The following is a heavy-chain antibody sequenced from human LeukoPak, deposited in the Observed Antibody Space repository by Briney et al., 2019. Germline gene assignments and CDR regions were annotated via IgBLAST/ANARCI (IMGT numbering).Heavy chain of an antibody. V-gene: IGHV3-23*01. CDR1: GFTFSSYA. Sequence: GASLRLSCAASGFTFSSYAMSWVRQAPGEGLEWVSAISGSGGSTYYADSVKGRFTISRDNSKNTLYLQMNSLRAEDTAVYYCAKDLLVVPAAMRPPGWFDPWGQGTLVTVSS. CDR3: AKDLLVVPAAMRPPGWFDP. J-gene: IGHJ5*02. D-gene: IGHD2-2*01. CDR2: ISGSGGST.